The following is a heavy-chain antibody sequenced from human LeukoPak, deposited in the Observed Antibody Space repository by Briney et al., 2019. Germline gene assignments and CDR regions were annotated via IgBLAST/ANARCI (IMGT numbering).Heavy chain of an antibody. Sequence: GGSLRLSCAASGFTFSSYAMSWVRQAPGKGLEWVASIRTDGSDEYYVDSVKGRFTISRDNAKNSLFLEMNSLRAEDTALYYCARATSADKEDYWGQGTLVTVSS. CDR1: GFTFSSYA. D-gene: IGHD3-3*01. V-gene: IGHV3-7*01. J-gene: IGHJ4*02. CDR2: IRTDGSDE. CDR3: ARATSADKEDY.